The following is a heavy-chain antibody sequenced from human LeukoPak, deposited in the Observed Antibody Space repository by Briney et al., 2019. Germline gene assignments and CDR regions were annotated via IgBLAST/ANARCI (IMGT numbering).Heavy chain of an antibody. V-gene: IGHV1-18*01. Sequence: WASVNVSCKASGYTFTNFGISWVRQAPGQGLEWMGWISVYNGDTNFAQTLQGRVTMTTDTSTTTAYMELRNLRSDDTAMYYCARDHSSSCQLLDYWGQGTLVTVSS. CDR1: GYTFTNFG. D-gene: IGHD6-13*01. CDR3: ARDHSSSCQLLDY. CDR2: ISVYNGDT. J-gene: IGHJ4*02.